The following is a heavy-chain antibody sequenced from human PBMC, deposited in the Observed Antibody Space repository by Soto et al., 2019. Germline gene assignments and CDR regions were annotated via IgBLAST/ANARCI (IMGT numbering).Heavy chain of an antibody. D-gene: IGHD6-6*01. Sequence: GASVKVSCKASGYTFTSYDINWVRQATGQGLEWMGWMNPNSGNTGYAQKFQGRVTMTRNTSISTAYMELSSLRSEDTAVYYCARASIAARSGITKVIDYWGQGTLVTVSS. CDR3: ARASIAARSGITKVIDY. V-gene: IGHV1-8*01. CDR1: GYTFTSYD. J-gene: IGHJ4*02. CDR2: MNPNSGNT.